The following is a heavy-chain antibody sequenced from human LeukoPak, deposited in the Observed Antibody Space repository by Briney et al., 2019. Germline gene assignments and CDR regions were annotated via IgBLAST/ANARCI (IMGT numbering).Heavy chain of an antibody. CDR3: ARDLPSPADSSGYYPFDY. D-gene: IGHD3-22*01. CDR1: GFTFSNYV. CDR2: IWYDGSNK. V-gene: IGHV3-33*08. J-gene: IGHJ4*02. Sequence: AGGSLRLSCAASGFTFSNYVMSWVRQAPGKGLEWVAVIWYDGSNKYYADSVKGRFTISRDNSKNTLYLQMNSLRAEDTAVYYCARDLPSPADSSGYYPFDYWGQGTLVTVSS.